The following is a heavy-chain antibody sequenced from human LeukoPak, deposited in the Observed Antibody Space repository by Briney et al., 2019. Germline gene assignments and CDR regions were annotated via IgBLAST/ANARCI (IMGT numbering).Heavy chain of an antibody. Sequence: SESLSLTCTVHGGSISSGGYYWSWIRQPPGKGLEWIGYIYHSGSTYYNPSLKSRVTISVDRSKNQFSLKLSSVTAADTAVYYCANLDAHDAFDIWGQGTMVTVSS. D-gene: IGHD1-14*01. CDR3: ANLDAHDAFDI. J-gene: IGHJ3*02. CDR2: IYHSGST. CDR1: GGSISSGGYY. V-gene: IGHV4-30-2*01.